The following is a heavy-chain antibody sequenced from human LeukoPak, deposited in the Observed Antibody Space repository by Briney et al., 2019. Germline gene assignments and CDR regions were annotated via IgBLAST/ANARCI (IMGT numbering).Heavy chain of an antibody. Sequence: GGSLRLSCAASGFTFSSYSMNWVRQAPGKGLEWVSYISTTGITIYYADSVKGRFTISRDNAKNSLFLQMNSLRAEDTAVYYCARVLMYSSPRGSDYWGQGTLVTVSS. D-gene: IGHD6-13*01. V-gene: IGHV3-48*04. J-gene: IGHJ4*02. CDR2: ISTTGITI. CDR1: GFTFSSYS. CDR3: ARVLMYSSPRGSDY.